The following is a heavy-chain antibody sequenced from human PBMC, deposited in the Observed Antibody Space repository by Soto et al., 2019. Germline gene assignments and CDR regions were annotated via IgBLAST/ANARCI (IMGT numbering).Heavy chain of an antibody. D-gene: IGHD2-2*01. CDR2: ISGSGGST. V-gene: IGHV3-23*01. Sequence: GGSLRLSCAASGFTFSSYAMSWVRQAPGKGLEWVSAISGSGGSTYYADSVKGRFTISRDNSKNTLYLQMNSLRAEDTAVYYCAKEVVPAGWGHHYYYYGMDVWGQGTTVTVSS. CDR1: GFTFSSYA. CDR3: AKEVVPAGWGHHYYYYGMDV. J-gene: IGHJ6*02.